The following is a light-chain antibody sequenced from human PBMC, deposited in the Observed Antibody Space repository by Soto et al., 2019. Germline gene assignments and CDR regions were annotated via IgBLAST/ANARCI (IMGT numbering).Light chain of an antibody. CDR3: QQYNSYPYT. J-gene: IGKJ2*01. CDR2: KAS. CDR1: QSISSW. Sequence: DIQMTQSPSTLSASVGDRVTITCRACQSISSWLAWYQQKPGKAPKLVIYKASSLESGVPSRFSGSGSGTEFTLTISSLQPDDFATYYCQQYNSYPYTFGQGTKLEIK. V-gene: IGKV1-5*03.